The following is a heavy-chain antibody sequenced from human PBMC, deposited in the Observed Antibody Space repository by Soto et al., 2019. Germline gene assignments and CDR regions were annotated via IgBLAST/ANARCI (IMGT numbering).Heavy chain of an antibody. Sequence: PGGSLRLSCAASGFTFSSYGMHWVRQAPGKGLEWVSGISSNVVTTYYADSVKGRSTISRDNSKNTLFLQMNSLRAEDTAVYYCAKDGGVAGPLYNWFDPWGQGTLVTVSS. J-gene: IGHJ5*02. V-gene: IGHV3-23*01. D-gene: IGHD6-19*01. CDR1: GFTFSSYG. CDR3: AKDGGVAGPLYNWFDP. CDR2: ISSNVVTT.